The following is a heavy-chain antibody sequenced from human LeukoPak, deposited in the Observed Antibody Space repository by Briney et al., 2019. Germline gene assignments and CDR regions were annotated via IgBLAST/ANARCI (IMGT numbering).Heavy chain of an antibody. V-gene: IGHV4-4*07. D-gene: IGHD4-23*01. CDR2: IYTSGST. Sequence: SETLSLTCTVSGGSISSYYWSWIRQPAGKGLEWIGRIYTSGSTNYNPSLKSRVTMSVDTSKNQFSLKLNSVTAADTAVYYCAREGTVVTAFDIWGQGTMVTVSS. J-gene: IGHJ3*02. CDR1: GGSISSYY. CDR3: AREGTVVTAFDI.